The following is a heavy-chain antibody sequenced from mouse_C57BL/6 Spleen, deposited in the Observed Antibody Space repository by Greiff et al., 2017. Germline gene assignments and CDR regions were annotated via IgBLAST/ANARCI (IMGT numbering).Heavy chain of an antibody. V-gene: IGHV1-55*01. D-gene: IGHD1-1*01. CDR2: IYPGSGST. Sequence: QVQLQQPGAELVKPGASVKMSCKASGYTFTSYWITWVKQRPGQGLEWIGDIYPGSGSTNYNEKFKSKATLTVATSSSTAYMQLSSLTSEDSAVYYCARRAYGSSYDWYFDVWGTGTTVTVSS. J-gene: IGHJ1*03. CDR1: GYTFTSYW. CDR3: ARRAYGSSYDWYFDV.